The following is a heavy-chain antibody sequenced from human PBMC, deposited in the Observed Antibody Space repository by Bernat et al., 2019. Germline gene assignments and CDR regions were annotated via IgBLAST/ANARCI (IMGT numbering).Heavy chain of an antibody. CDR2: ISASADRT. D-gene: IGHD3-10*01. CDR1: GFTFSSYA. V-gene: IGHV3-23*04. J-gene: IGHJ4*02. CDR3: AKDAGNVLLWYGESN. Sequence: EVQLVESVGGLVHPGGSLRLSCAATGFTFSSYAMAWVRQVPGKGLEWVSAISASADRTYYADFVKGRFTISRDNSKNTLYLQMNSLRAGDTAVYYWAKDAGNVLLWYGESNWGQGTLVTVSS.